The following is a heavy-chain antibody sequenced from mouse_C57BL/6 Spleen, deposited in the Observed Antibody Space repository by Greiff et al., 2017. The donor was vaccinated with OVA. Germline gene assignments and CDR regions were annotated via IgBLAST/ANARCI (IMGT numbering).Heavy chain of an antibody. CDR2: IDPSDSYT. Sequence: QVQLQQPGAELVMPGASVKLSCKASGYTFTSYWMHWVKQRPGQGLEWIGEIDPSDSYTNYNPKVKGKSTLTVDKSSSTAYMQLSSLTSEDSAVYYCARGGYDYLYYFDYWGQGTTLTVSS. CDR1: GYTFTSYW. V-gene: IGHV1-69*01. J-gene: IGHJ2*01. D-gene: IGHD2-4*01. CDR3: ARGGYDYLYYFDY.